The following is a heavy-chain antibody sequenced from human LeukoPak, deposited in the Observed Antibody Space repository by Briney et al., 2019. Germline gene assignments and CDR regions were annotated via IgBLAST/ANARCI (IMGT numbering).Heavy chain of an antibody. Sequence: KPSETLSLTCTVSGGSISSSSYYWGWIRQPPGRGLEWIGSIYYSGSTYYNSSLKSRVTISVDTSKNQFSLKLSSVTAADTAVYYCARQVVAVAGTGYFDYWGQGTLVTVSS. CDR2: IYYSGST. V-gene: IGHV4-39*01. CDR3: ARQVVAVAGTGYFDY. J-gene: IGHJ4*02. D-gene: IGHD6-19*01. CDR1: GGSISSSSYY.